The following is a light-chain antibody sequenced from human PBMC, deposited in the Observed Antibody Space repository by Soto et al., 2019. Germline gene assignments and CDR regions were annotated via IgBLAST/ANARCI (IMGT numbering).Light chain of an antibody. CDR1: SSDVGGYNY. CDR3: GAYTSSSTLSTYV. V-gene: IGLV2-14*03. Sequence: QSVLTQPASVSGCPGQSITISCTGTSSDVGGYNYVSWYQHHPGKAPKLMIYDVSNRPSGVSNRFSGSKSGNTASLIISGLQAEDEADYYCGAYTSSSTLSTYVFGTGTKVTVL. J-gene: IGLJ1*01. CDR2: DVS.